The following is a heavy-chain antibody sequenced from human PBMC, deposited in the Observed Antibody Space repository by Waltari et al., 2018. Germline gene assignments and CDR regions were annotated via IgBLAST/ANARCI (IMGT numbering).Heavy chain of an antibody. V-gene: IGHV1-24*01. J-gene: IGHJ3*02. CDR3: ARGLVEYCGGDCYSGAFDI. CDR2: FDPEDGET. Sequence: QVQLVQSGAEVKKPGASVTVSCKVSGYTLTDLSMHWVRQAPGKGLEWMGGFDPEDGETIYAQKFQGRVTMTEDTSTDTAYMELSSLRSEDTAVYYCARGLVEYCGGDCYSGAFDIWGQGTMVTVSS. D-gene: IGHD2-21*01. CDR1: GYTLTDLS.